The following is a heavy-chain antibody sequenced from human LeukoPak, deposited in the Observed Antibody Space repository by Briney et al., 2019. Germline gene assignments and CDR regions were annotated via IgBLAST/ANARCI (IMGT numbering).Heavy chain of an antibody. CDR1: GYSFTSYW. V-gene: IGHV5-51*01. CDR3: ARHLDDSSGYYYRTMYYFDY. J-gene: IGHJ4*02. Sequence: PGESLKISCKASGYSFTSYWIGWARQMPGKGLEWMGIVNPHDSDTRYSPSFQGQVTISADKSISTAYLQWSSLEASDTAMYYCARHLDDSSGYYYRTMYYFDYWGQGTLVTVSS. CDR2: VNPHDSDT. D-gene: IGHD3-22*01.